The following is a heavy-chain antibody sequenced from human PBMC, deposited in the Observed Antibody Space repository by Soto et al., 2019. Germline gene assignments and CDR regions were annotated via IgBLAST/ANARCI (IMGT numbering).Heavy chain of an antibody. Sequence: QVQLVQSGAEVKKPGSSVKVSCKASGGTFSSYTISWVRQAPGQGLEWMGRIIPILGIANYAQKFQGRVTITADKSTSTAYMELSSRRSEDTAVYYCAPCCSGGSGSLPYFDSWGQGTLVTVSS. CDR1: GGTFSSYT. V-gene: IGHV1-69*02. CDR3: APCCSGGSGSLPYFDS. CDR2: IIPILGIA. J-gene: IGHJ4*02. D-gene: IGHD2-15*01.